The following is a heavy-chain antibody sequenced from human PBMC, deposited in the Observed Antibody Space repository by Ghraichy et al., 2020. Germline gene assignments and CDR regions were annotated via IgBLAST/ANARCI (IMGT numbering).Heavy chain of an antibody. D-gene: IGHD2-8*02. Sequence: SETLSLTCTVSGGSINSSYWSWIRQPAGKGLEWIGRIHSRGGTYYNPSLKSRVTMSIDMSRKQFSLKLTSVTAADTAVYYCARTVNVGLTVIWFDPWGQGTRVTVSP. J-gene: IGHJ5*02. V-gene: IGHV4-4*07. CDR2: IHSRGGT. CDR1: GGSINSSY. CDR3: ARTVNVGLTVIWFDP.